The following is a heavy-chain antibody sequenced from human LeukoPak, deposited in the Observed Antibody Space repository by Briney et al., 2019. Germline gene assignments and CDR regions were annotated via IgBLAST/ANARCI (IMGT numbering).Heavy chain of an antibody. V-gene: IGHV4-39*01. CDR1: GGSIRSSYYY. Sequence: SETLSLTCTVSGGSIRSSYYYWGWIRQPPGKGLKWIGSIYDSGSTYYNPSLKSRVTISVDTSKNQFSLKLSSVTAADTAVYYCARRSPKDSSGYYYSDYWGQGTLVTVSS. D-gene: IGHD3-22*01. J-gene: IGHJ4*02. CDR2: IYDSGST. CDR3: ARRSPKDSSGYYYSDY.